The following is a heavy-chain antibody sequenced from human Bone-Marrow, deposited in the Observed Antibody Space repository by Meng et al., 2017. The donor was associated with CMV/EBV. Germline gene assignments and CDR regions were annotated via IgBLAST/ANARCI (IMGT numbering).Heavy chain of an antibody. CDR2: ISAYNGNT. D-gene: IGHD3-3*01. CDR3: ARLPHVLRFLEWLPSRGYYFDY. CDR1: GYTFTSYG. J-gene: IGHJ4*02. V-gene: IGHV1-18*01. Sequence: ASVKVSCKASGYTFTSYGISWVRQAPGQGLEWMGWISAYNGNTNYAQKLQGRVTMTTDTSTSTAYMELSSLRSEDTAVYYCARLPHVLRFLEWLPSRGYYFDYWGQGTLVTISS.